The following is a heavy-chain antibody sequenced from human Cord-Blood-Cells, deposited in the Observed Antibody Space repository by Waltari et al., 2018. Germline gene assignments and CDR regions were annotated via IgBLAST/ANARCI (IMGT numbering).Heavy chain of an antibody. Sequence: QLQLQESGPGLVKPSETLSLTCTVSGGSISSSSSYWGWIRQPPGKGLEWIGSIYYSGSTYYNPSLKSRVTISVDTSKNQFSLKLSSVTAADTAVYYCARRRSSSWYMGYYFDYWGQGTLVTVSS. CDR3: ARRRSSSWYMGYYFDY. J-gene: IGHJ4*02. D-gene: IGHD6-13*01. CDR1: GGSISSSSSY. V-gene: IGHV4-39*01. CDR2: IYYSGST.